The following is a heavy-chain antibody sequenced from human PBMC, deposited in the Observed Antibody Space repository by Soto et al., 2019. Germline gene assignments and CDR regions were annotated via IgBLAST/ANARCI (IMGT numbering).Heavy chain of an antibody. CDR1: GGSISSGDYY. D-gene: IGHD3-3*01. Sequence: PSETLSLTCTVSGGSISSGDYYWSWIRQPPGKGLEWIGHIYYSGSTYFNPSLKSRVTISVDTPKNQFSLKLSSVSAADTAVYYCARVVYSTSKRFLARWFDPWGQGTLVTVSS. J-gene: IGHJ5*02. CDR2: IYYSGST. CDR3: ARVVYSTSKRFLARWFDP. V-gene: IGHV4-30-4*01.